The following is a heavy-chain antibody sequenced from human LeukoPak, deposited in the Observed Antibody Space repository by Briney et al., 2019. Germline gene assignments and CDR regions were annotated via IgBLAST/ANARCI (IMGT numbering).Heavy chain of an antibody. D-gene: IGHD2-2*01. CDR3: ARVAGYCDSTSNCYSDY. CDR2: ISSSSSNL. Sequence: GGSLRLSCAASGFTFDIYTMNWVRQSPGKGLEWVSSISSSSSNLYYADSVKGRFTISRDNAKNSLYLQTNSLRAEDTAVYYCARVAGYCDSTSNCYSDYWGQGTLVTVSS. V-gene: IGHV3-21*01. J-gene: IGHJ4*02. CDR1: GFTFDIYT.